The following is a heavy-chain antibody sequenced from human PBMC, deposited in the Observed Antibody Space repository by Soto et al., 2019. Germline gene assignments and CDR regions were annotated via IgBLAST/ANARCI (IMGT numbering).Heavy chain of an antibody. Sequence: QAPGQRLEWMGWINAGNGNTKYSQKFQGRVTITRDTSASTAYMELSSLRSEDTAVYYCARDQVRFFEWLLYEAYGMDAWGPGTTVTVAS. J-gene: IGHJ6*02. D-gene: IGHD3-3*01. CDR3: ARDQVRFFEWLLYEAYGMDA. CDR2: INAGNGNT. V-gene: IGHV1-3*01.